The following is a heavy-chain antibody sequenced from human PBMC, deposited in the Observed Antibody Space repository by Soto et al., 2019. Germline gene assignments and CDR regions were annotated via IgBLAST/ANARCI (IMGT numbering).Heavy chain of an antibody. CDR1: GGTFTTAA. Sequence: ASVKVSCKASGGTFTTAAISWVRQAPGQGLEWMGGVMPIFRIADYAQKFQDRVSITADESTRTAYLELRSLRSEDTAVYYCARDKDRPQLGGNYYYILDVWGQGTTVTVSS. J-gene: IGHJ6*02. CDR3: ARDKDRPQLGGNYYYILDV. CDR2: VMPIFRIA. D-gene: IGHD3-3*02. V-gene: IGHV1-69*13.